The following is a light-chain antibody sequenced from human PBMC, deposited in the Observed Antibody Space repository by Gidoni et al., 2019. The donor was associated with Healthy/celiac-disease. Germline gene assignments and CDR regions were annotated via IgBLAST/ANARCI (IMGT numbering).Light chain of an antibody. J-gene: IGKJ1*01. CDR3: LQDYNYPWT. CDR2: AAS. CDR1: QGIRND. V-gene: IGKV1-6*01. Sequence: AIQITQSPSSLSASVGDRVTITCRASQGIRNDLGWYQQKPGKAPKLLIYAASSLQSGVPSRFSGSGAGTDFTLTISSLQPEDFATYYCLQDYNYPWTFGQGTKVEIK.